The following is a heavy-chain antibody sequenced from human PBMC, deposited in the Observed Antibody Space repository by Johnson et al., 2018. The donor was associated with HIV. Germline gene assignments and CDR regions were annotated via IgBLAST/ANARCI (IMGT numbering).Heavy chain of an antibody. J-gene: IGHJ3*01. Sequence: VQLVESGGGLVKPGGSLRLSCAASGFTFSDYYMSWIRQAPGKGPVWVARIYNDGSRTSYADSVKGRFTIPRDNAKNTVDLQMNSLRVEDTAVYYCAKVDCGGDTCAGFDPFNLWGQGTLVTVSS. CDR2: IYNDGSRT. D-gene: IGHD2-21*01. CDR1: GFTFSDYY. CDR3: AKVDCGGDTCAGFDPFNL. V-gene: IGHV3-74*02.